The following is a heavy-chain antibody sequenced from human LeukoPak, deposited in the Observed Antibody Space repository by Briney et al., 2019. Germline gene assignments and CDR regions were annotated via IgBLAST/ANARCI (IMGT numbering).Heavy chain of an antibody. CDR3: ARVRNSSSWGRYYYYYMDV. V-gene: IGHV4-59*01. CDR1: GGSISSYY. J-gene: IGHJ6*03. CDR2: IYYSGST. D-gene: IGHD6-13*01. Sequence: PSETLSLTCTVSGGSISSYYWSWIRQPPGKGLEWIGYIYYSGSTNYNPSLKSRVTISVDTSKNQFSLKLSSVTAADTAVHYCARVRNSSSWGRYYYYYMDVWGKGTTVTVSS.